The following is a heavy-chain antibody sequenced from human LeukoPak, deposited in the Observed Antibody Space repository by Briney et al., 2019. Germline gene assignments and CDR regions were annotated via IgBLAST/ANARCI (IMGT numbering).Heavy chain of an antibody. Sequence: PSQTLSLTCTVSGGSISTSNYYWGWIRQPPGKGLEWIGNIFYSGSTYYSPSFQGQVTISADKSISTAYLQWSSLKASDTAMYYCARPGEMATIDAFDIWGQGSMVTVSS. CDR2: IFYSGST. D-gene: IGHD5-24*01. CDR3: ARPGEMATIDAFDI. J-gene: IGHJ3*02. V-gene: IGHV4-39*07. CDR1: GGSISTSNYY.